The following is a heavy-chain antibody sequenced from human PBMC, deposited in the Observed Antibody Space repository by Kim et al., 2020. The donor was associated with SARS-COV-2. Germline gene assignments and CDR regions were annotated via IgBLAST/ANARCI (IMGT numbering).Heavy chain of an antibody. D-gene: IGHD3-9*01. CDR3: ARHDDILTGYYPSGPPPHGMDV. J-gene: IGHJ6*02. V-gene: IGHV4-39*01. CDR2: IYYSGST. Sequence: SETLSLTCTVSGGSISSSSYYWGWIRQPPGKGLEWIGSIYYSGSTYYNPSLKSRVTISVDTSKNQFSLKLSSVTAADTAVYYCARHDDILTGYYPSGPPPHGMDVWGQGTTVTVSS. CDR1: GGSISSSSYY.